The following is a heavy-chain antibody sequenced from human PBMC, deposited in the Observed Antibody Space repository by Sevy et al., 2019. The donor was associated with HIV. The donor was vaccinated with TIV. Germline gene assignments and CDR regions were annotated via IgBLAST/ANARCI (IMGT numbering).Heavy chain of an antibody. CDR1: GFTFSSYA. CDR3: AKDLFLPGIAVAGTEGNWFDP. V-gene: IGHV3-23*01. D-gene: IGHD6-19*01. Sequence: GGSLRLSCAASGFTFSSYAMSWVRQAPGKGLEWVSAISGSGGSTYYADSVKGRFTISRDNSKNTLYLQMKNLRAEDTAVYDCAKDLFLPGIAVAGTEGNWFDPWGQGTLVTVSS. CDR2: ISGSGGST. J-gene: IGHJ5*02.